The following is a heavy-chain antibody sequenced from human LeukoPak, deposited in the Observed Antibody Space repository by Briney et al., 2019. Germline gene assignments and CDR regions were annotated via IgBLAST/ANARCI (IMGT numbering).Heavy chain of an antibody. D-gene: IGHD5-18*01. CDR3: ARYNSYGYLYYFDY. CDR2: IYYSGST. Sequence: PSETLSLTCTVSGGSISSYYWSWIRQPPGKGLEWIGYIYYSGSTNYNPSLKTRVTISVDTSKNQFSLKLSSVTAADTAVYYCARYNSYGYLYYFDYWGQGTLVTVSS. V-gene: IGHV4-59*01. J-gene: IGHJ4*02. CDR1: GGSISSYY.